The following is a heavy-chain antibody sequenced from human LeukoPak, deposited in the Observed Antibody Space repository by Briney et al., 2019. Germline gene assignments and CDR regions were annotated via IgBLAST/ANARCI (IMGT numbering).Heavy chain of an antibody. Sequence: SETLSLTCTVSGGSISSYYWSWIRQPAGKGLEWIGRIYTSGSTNYNPSLKSRVTISVDTSKNQFSLKLSSVTAADTAVYYCARDIGAAAGSTGLLDYWGQGTLVTVSS. J-gene: IGHJ4*02. CDR1: GGSISSYY. CDR3: ARDIGAAAGSTGLLDY. D-gene: IGHD6-13*01. V-gene: IGHV4-4*07. CDR2: IYTSGST.